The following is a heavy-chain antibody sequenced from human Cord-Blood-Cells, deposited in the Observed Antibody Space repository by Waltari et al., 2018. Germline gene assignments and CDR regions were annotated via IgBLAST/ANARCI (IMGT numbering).Heavy chain of an antibody. V-gene: IGHV1-69*10. CDR1: GGTFSSYA. D-gene: IGHD2-2*02. CDR3: ARVAHDYTFDY. Sequence: QVQLVQSGAEVKKPGSSVKVSCKASGGTFSSYAISWGRQAPGQGLEWMGGFIPILGIANNAQKFQGRGTITADKSTSTAYMELSSLRSEDTAVYYCARVAHDYTFDYWGQGTLVTVSS. J-gene: IGHJ4*02. CDR2: FIPILGIA.